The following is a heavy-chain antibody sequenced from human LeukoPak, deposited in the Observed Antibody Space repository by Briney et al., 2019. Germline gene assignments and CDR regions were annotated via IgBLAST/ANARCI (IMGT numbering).Heavy chain of an antibody. CDR3: ARDRLGPSFSVSHFDL. V-gene: IGHV3-20*04. Sequence: GGSLRLSCAASGITFSNFAMSWVRRAPGKGLEWLCAINYNGAITDYADSVKGRFTISRDNAKNSLYLRMDSLRAEDTALYYCARDRLGPSFSVSHFDLWGQGTLVTVSS. CDR1: GITFSNFA. CDR2: INYNGAIT. J-gene: IGHJ4*02. D-gene: IGHD3-3*02.